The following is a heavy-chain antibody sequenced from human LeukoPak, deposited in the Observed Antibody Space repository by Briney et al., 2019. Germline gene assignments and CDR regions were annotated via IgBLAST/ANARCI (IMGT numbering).Heavy chain of an antibody. Sequence: SETLSLTCTVSGGSISSSSYYWGWIRQPPGKGLEWIGSIYYSGSTYYNPSLKSRVTISVDTSKNQFSLKLSSMTAADTAVYYCARLKYYYDSSGYYFGAFDIWGQGTMVTVSS. CDR3: ARLKYYYDSSGYYFGAFDI. D-gene: IGHD3-22*01. CDR2: IYYSGST. V-gene: IGHV4-39*07. J-gene: IGHJ3*02. CDR1: GGSISSSSYY.